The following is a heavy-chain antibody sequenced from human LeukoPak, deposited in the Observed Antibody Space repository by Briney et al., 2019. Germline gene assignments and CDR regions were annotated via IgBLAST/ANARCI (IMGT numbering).Heavy chain of an antibody. D-gene: IGHD2-2*01. CDR2: IKDMAHGATI. V-gene: IGHV3-15*07. Sequence: GGSLRLSCVGSGFTFNNAWMNWVRQAPGKGLEWVGRIKDMAHGATIDYAAAVKGRFTLSRDDSKNTLYLQMNSLKPEDTAVYYCARRVVVPAAPCYFDHWGQGTLVTVSS. CDR1: GFTFNNAW. J-gene: IGHJ4*02. CDR3: ARRVVVPAAPCYFDH.